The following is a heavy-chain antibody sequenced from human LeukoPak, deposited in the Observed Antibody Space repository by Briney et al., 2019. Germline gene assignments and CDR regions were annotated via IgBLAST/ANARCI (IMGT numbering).Heavy chain of an antibody. Sequence: GGSLRLSCAASGFTFSSYAMSWVRQAPGKGLEWVSLISGSGGSTYYADSVKGRFTISRDNAKNSLYLQMNSLRAEDTAVYYCARDVVPAANGFDYWGQGTLVTVSS. CDR2: ISGSGGST. CDR3: ARDVVPAANGFDY. J-gene: IGHJ4*02. V-gene: IGHV3-23*01. D-gene: IGHD2-2*01. CDR1: GFTFSSYA.